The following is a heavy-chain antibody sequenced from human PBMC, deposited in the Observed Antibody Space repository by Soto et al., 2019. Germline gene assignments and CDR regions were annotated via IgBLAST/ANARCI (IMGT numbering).Heavy chain of an antibody. V-gene: IGHV3-30-3*01. D-gene: IGHD1-7*01. J-gene: IGHJ6*02. CDR2: VSTDVNNK. CDR1: GFTFSLFT. CDR3: ARGNLDV. Sequence: QVQLRESGGGVVQPGRSLRLSCAASGFTFSLFTLHWVRQPPGKGLDWVAVVSTDVNNKFYASSVKGRFTISRDNSKNTMYLQMNNLSPEDTGVYYCARGNLDVWGQGTTVTVSS.